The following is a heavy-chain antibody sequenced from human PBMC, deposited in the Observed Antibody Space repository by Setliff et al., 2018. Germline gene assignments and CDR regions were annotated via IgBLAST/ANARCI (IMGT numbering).Heavy chain of an antibody. CDR1: GYTFTTYT. Sequence: ASVKVSCKASGYTFTTYTMNWVRQAPGQGLEWMGWINTRTGEPMYAQGFTGRFVFSLDTSVSTAYLQISSLKAEDTAVYYCAKSPPGYYDSSGWHQRNYYMDVWGKGTTVTVSS. CDR3: AKSPPGYYDSSGWHQRNYYMDV. D-gene: IGHD3-22*01. J-gene: IGHJ6*03. CDR2: INTRTGEP. V-gene: IGHV7-4-1*02.